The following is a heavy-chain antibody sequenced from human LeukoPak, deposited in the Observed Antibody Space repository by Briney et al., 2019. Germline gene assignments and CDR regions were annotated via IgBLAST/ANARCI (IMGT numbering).Heavy chain of an antibody. J-gene: IGHJ3*02. V-gene: IGHV4-61*01. CDR2: IYYSGST. D-gene: IGHD4-17*01. CDR1: GVSVSSGSYY. CDR3: ARVDYGAFDI. Sequence: SETLSLTGTVSGVSVSSGSYYWSWLRQPPGKGLEWIGYIYYSGSTNYNPSLKSRVTISVDTSKNQFSLKLSSVTAADTAVYYCARVDYGAFDIWGQGTMVTVSS.